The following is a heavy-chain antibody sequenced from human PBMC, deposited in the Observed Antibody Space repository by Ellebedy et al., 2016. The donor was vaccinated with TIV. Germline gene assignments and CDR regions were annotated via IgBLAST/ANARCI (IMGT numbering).Heavy chain of an antibody. CDR1: GYTFTGYY. Sequence: ASVKVSCXASGYTFTGYYMHWVRQAPGQGLEWMGWINPNSGGTNYAQKFQGWVTMTRDTSISTAYMELSRLRSDDTAVYYCARSKSQYYDFWSSYLNWGQGTLVTVSS. V-gene: IGHV1-2*04. CDR2: INPNSGGT. J-gene: IGHJ4*02. D-gene: IGHD3-3*01. CDR3: ARSKSQYYDFWSSYLN.